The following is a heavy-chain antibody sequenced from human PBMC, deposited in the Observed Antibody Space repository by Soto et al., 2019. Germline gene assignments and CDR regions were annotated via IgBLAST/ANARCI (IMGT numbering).Heavy chain of an antibody. J-gene: IGHJ4*02. Sequence: SGGSLRLSCAASGFTFDDYAMHWVRQAPGKGLEWVSGISWNSGSIGYADSVKGRFTISRDNAKNSLYLQMNSLRAEDTALYYCAKGPRDTAMAPSDYWGQGTLVTVSS. CDR1: GFTFDDYA. V-gene: IGHV3-9*01. CDR2: ISWNSGSI. CDR3: AKGPRDTAMAPSDY. D-gene: IGHD5-18*01.